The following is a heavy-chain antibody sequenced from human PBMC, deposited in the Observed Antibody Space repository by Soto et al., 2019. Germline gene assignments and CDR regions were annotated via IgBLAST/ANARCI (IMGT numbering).Heavy chain of an antibody. CDR3: ARDSHFGYGMDV. V-gene: IGHV3-48*02. D-gene: IGHD3-10*01. CDR1: GFTFSSYA. J-gene: IGHJ6*02. Sequence: GGSLRLSCAASGFTFSSYAMNWVRQAPGKGLEWVSYISSASHTIYYADSVRGRFTISRDNAKNSLFLQMNSLRDEDTAMYYCARDSHFGYGMDVWGQGTTVTVSS. CDR2: ISSASHTI.